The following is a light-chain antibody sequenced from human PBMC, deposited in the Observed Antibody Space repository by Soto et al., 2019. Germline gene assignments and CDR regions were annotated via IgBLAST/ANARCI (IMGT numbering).Light chain of an antibody. CDR2: GAS. V-gene: IGKV3-20*01. CDR3: QQYGSSPLVT. Sequence: EIVLTQSPGTLSLSPGERATLSCRASQSVSNSYLAWYQQKPGQAPRLLIYGASSRATGIPDRFSGSGSGTDFILTIRRLEPEDFAVYYCQQYGSSPLVTFGPGTKVDIK. J-gene: IGKJ3*01. CDR1: QSVSNSY.